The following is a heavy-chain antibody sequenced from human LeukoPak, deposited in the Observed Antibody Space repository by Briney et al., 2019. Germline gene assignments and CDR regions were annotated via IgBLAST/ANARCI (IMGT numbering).Heavy chain of an antibody. D-gene: IGHD4-11*01. J-gene: IGHJ4*02. CDR3: ARRLDY. CDR1: GFTFGTYA. Sequence: GGSLRLSCAASGFTFGTYAMSWVRQAPGKGLEWVSTIDNSGGYTYYGDSVKGRFTISRDNYKNTLFLQMDSLGVEDSAVYYCARRLDYWGQGTLVTVSS. CDR2: IDNSGGYT. V-gene: IGHV3-23*01.